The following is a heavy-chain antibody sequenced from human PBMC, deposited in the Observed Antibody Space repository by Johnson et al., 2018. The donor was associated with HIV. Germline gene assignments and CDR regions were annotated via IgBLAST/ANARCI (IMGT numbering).Heavy chain of an antibody. CDR1: GFTFSSYA. CDR2: LSHDGSNE. V-gene: IGHV3-30*18. Sequence: QMMLVESGGGGVQPGRSLRLSCAASGFTFSSYAMHWVRRAPGKGLEWLAVLSHDGSNEYYADSVKGRFTVSRDNTKSTLSLQMNSLRRDDTAVYYCVKERQLVRSFDIWGQGTMFTVSS. J-gene: IGHJ3*02. CDR3: VKERQLVRSFDI. D-gene: IGHD6-6*01.